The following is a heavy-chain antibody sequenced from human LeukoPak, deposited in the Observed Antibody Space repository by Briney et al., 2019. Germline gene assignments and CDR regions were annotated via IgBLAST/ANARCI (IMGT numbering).Heavy chain of an antibody. V-gene: IGHV4-39*07. CDR2: IYYSGST. J-gene: IGHJ2*01. D-gene: IGHD2-15*01. CDR3: ARAEIEVVALRYFDL. Sequence: PSETLSLTCTVSGGSISSSSYYWGWIRQPPGKGLEWIGSIYYSGSTYYNPSLKSRVTISVDTSKNQFSLKLSSVTAADTAVYYCARAEIEVVALRYFDLWGRGTLVTVSS. CDR1: GGSISSSSYY.